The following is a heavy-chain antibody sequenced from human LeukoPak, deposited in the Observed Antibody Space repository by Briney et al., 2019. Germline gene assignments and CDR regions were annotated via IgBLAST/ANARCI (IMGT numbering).Heavy chain of an antibody. CDR1: GFSFDDHG. J-gene: IGHJ4*02. V-gene: IGHV3-9*01. CDR3: AKVHSGYDYGADY. Sequence: GRSLRLSCVASGFSFDDHGMHWVRQAPGKGLEWVSGISWNSGRIGYADSVKGRFTISRDNSKNTLYLQMNSLRAEDTAVYYCAKVHSGYDYGADYWGQGTLVTVSS. CDR2: ISWNSGRI. D-gene: IGHD5-12*01.